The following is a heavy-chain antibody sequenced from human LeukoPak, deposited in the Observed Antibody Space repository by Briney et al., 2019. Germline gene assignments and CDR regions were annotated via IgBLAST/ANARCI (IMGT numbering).Heavy chain of an antibody. CDR2: ISSSGSTI. J-gene: IGHJ4*02. CDR3: ARVRRYCSGGSCYSGFDY. Sequence: GGSLRLSCAASGFTFSSYEMNWVRQAPGKGLEWVSYISSSGSTIYYADFVKGRFTISRDNAKNSLYLQMNSLRAEDTAVYYCARVRRYCSGGSCYSGFDYWGQGTLVTVSS. D-gene: IGHD2-15*01. CDR1: GFTFSSYE. V-gene: IGHV3-48*03.